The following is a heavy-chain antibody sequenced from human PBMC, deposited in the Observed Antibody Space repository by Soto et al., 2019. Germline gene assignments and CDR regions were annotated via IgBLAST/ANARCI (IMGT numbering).Heavy chain of an antibody. CDR1: GDSYSISTYS. J-gene: IGHJ5*02. D-gene: IGHD6-19*01. V-gene: IGHV4-30-2*01. CDR2: IYQSGVT. CDR3: AGMPYTSGLRFDP. Sequence: TPCLTCSMSGDSYSISTYSWSWIRQPPGKALQWIGFIYQSGVTSYNPSLASRVSISLDRSNNQCSLKLKSVTAADTAVYFCAGMPYTSGLRFDPWGPGTLVTVS.